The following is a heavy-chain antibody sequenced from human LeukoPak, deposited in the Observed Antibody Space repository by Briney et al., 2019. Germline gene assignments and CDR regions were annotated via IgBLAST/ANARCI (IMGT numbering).Heavy chain of an antibody. Sequence: SVKVSCKASGGTFSSYAISWVRQAPGQGLEWMGRIIPILGIANYAQKFQGKVTITADKSTSTAYMELSSLRSEDTAVYYCARDRQGKSPSDYWGQGTLVTVSS. V-gene: IGHV1-69*04. CDR3: ARDRQGKSPSDY. CDR1: GGTFSSYA. D-gene: IGHD6-6*01. J-gene: IGHJ4*02. CDR2: IIPILGIA.